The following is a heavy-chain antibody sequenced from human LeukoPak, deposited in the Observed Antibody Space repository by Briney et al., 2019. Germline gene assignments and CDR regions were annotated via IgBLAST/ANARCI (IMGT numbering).Heavy chain of an antibody. Sequence: PGGSLRLSCAASGFTFSGYWMHWVRQAPGKGLVWVSRINSDGSSTSYADSVKGRFTISRDNAKNTLYLQMNSLRAEDTAVYYCTREPPREAHYYYYMDVWGKGTTVTVSS. J-gene: IGHJ6*03. V-gene: IGHV3-74*01. CDR2: INSDGSST. CDR1: GFTFSGYW. CDR3: TREPPREAHYYYYMDV.